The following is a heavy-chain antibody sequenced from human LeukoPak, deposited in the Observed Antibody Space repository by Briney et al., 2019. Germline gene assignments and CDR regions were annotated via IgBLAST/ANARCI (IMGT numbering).Heavy chain of an antibody. CDR2: IRNDGSNK. V-gene: IGHV3-30*02. CDR3: ARGDTARRGALDY. CDR1: GFTFSTYG. J-gene: IGHJ4*02. D-gene: IGHD5-18*01. Sequence: GGSLRLSCAASGFTFSTYGMHWVRQAPGKGLEWVAFIRNDGSNKYYADSVKGRLTISRDNSKNTLYLQMNSLRVEDTAVYSCARGDTARRGALDYWGQGTLVSVSS.